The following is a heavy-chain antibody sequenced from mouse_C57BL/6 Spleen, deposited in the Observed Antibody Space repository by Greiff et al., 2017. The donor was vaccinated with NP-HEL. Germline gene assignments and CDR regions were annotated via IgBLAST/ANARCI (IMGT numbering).Heavy chain of an antibody. CDR3: ARWDYYGSSYWYCDV. CDR2: IYPGSGST. J-gene: IGHJ1*03. CDR1: GYTFTSYW. V-gene: IGHV1-55*01. Sequence: VQLQQPGAELVKPGASVKMSCKASGYTFTSYWITWVKQRPGQGLAWIGDIYPGSGSTNYNEKFKSKATLTVDTSSSTAYMQLSSLTSEDSAVYYCARWDYYGSSYWYCDVWGTGTTVTVSS. D-gene: IGHD1-1*01.